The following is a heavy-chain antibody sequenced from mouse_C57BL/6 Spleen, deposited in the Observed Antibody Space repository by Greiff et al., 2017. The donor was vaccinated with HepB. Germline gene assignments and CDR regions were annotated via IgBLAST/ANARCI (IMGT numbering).Heavy chain of an antibody. CDR2: IRSKSNNYAT. CDR1: GFSFNTYA. CDR3: VIEGPYDGYYFAY. V-gene: IGHV10-1*01. J-gene: IGHJ3*01. Sequence: EVHLVESGGGLVQPKGSLKLSCAASGFSFNTYAMNWVRQAPGKGLEWVARIRSKSNNYATYYADSVKDRFTISRDDSESMLYLQMNNLKTEDTAMYYCVIEGPYDGYYFAYWGQGTLVTVSA. D-gene: IGHD2-3*01.